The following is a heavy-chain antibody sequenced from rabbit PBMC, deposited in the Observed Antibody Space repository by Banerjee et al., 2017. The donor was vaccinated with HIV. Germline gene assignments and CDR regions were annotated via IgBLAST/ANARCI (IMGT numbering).Heavy chain of an antibody. CDR1: GFSFSSSYD. CDR3: ARDNTVGGLYFNL. J-gene: IGHJ4*01. Sequence: QEQLEESGGDLVKPGASLTLTCTASGFSFSSSYDMCWVRQAPGKGLEWIGCIYSDSSGSTDYASWAKGRFTISKTSSTTVTLQMTSLTAADTATYFCARDNTVGGLYFNLWGPGTLVTVS. D-gene: IGHD5-1*01. CDR2: IYSDSSGST. V-gene: IGHV1S45*01.